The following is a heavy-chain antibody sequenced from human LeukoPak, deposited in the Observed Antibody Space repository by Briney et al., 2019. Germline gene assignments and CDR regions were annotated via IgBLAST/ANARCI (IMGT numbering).Heavy chain of an antibody. V-gene: IGHV3-30*18. CDR3: AKDVNAHCRGDCSDY. CDR2: ISYDGSNK. D-gene: IGHD2-21*01. J-gene: IGHJ4*02. Sequence: TGGSLRLSCAASGFTFSSYGMHWVRQAPGKGLEWVAIISYDGSNKYYADSVKGRFTISRDNSKNTVSLEMNSLRVEDTAAYYCAKDVNAHCRGDCSDYWGQGTLVTVSS. CDR1: GFTFSSYG.